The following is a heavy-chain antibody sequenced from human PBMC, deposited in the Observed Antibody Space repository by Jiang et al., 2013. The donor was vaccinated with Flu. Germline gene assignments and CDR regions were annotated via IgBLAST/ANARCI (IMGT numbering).Heavy chain of an antibody. D-gene: IGHD6-6*01. Sequence: EWVAVISYDGSNKYYADSVKGRFTISRDNSKNTLYLQMNSLRAEDTAVYYCARDFVEQLDPTAGGFDYWGRGTLATVSS. CDR3: ARDFVEQLDPTAGGFDY. J-gene: IGHJ4*02. V-gene: IGHV3-30-3*01. CDR2: ISYDGSNK.